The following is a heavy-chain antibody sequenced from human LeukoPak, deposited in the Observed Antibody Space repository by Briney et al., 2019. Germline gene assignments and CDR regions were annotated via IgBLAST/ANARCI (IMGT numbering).Heavy chain of an antibody. CDR3: ARVYYGSGSYYNHFDY. CDR1: GYTFTSYG. D-gene: IGHD3-10*01. CDR2: ISAYNGNT. V-gene: IGHV1-18*04. J-gene: IGHJ4*02. Sequence: ASVKVSCKASGYTFTSYGISWVRQAPGQGLEWMGWISAYNGNTNYAQKLQGRVTMTTDTSTSTAYMELRSLRSDDTAVYYRARVYYGSGSYYNHFDYWGQGTLVTVSS.